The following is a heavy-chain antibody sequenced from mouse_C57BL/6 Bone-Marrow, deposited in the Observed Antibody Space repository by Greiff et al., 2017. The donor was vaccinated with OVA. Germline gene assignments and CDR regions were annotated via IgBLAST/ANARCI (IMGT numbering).Heavy chain of an antibody. J-gene: IGHJ2*01. Sequence: QVQLQQPGAELVKPGASVKLSCKASGYTFTSYWMQWVKQRPGQGLEWIGEIDPSDSYTNYNQKFKGKATLTVDTSSSTAYMQLSSLTSEDSAVYYCATQADYWGQGTTLTVSS. V-gene: IGHV1-50*01. CDR3: ATQADY. CDR2: IDPSDSYT. D-gene: IGHD3-2*02. CDR1: GYTFTSYW.